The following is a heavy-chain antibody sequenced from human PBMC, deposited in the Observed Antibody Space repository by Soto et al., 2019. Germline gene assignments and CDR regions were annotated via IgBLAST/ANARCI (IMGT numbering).Heavy chain of an antibody. CDR2: ISAYNGNT. CDR1: GYTFTSYG. Sequence: ASVKVSCKASGYTFTSYGISWVRQAPGQGLEWMGWISAYNGNTNYAQKLQGRVTMTTDTSTSTAYMELRSLRSDDTAVYYCASQGADDYYYYGMDVWGQGTTVTVSS. J-gene: IGHJ6*02. CDR3: ASQGADDYYYYGMDV. V-gene: IGHV1-18*01.